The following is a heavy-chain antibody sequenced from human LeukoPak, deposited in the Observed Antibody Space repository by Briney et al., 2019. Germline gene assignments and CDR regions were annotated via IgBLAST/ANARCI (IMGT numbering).Heavy chain of an antibody. Sequence: GGSLRLSCAASGFTFSSYWMSWVRQAPGKGLEWVANIKQDGSEKYYVDSVKGRFTISRDNAKNSLYLQMNSLRAEDTAVYYCARIAVADYYYYYYMDVWGKGTTVTVSS. D-gene: IGHD6-19*01. J-gene: IGHJ6*03. V-gene: IGHV3-7*01. CDR3: ARIAVADYYYYYYMDV. CDR2: IKQDGSEK. CDR1: GFTFSSYW.